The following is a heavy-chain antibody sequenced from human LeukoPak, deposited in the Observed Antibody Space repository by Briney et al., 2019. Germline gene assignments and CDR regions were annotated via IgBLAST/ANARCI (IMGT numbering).Heavy chain of an antibody. CDR3: AREGMGIEAGTVDY. Sequence: PSETLSLTCTGSGGSISSYYWTWIRQPPGKGLEWIGYIYYSGSTSYNPSLKSRVTISVDTSKNHFSLKLSSVTAADTAVYYCAREGMGIEAGTVDYWGQGTLVTVSS. D-gene: IGHD1/OR15-1a*01. J-gene: IGHJ4*02. V-gene: IGHV4-59*01. CDR1: GGSISSYY. CDR2: IYYSGST.